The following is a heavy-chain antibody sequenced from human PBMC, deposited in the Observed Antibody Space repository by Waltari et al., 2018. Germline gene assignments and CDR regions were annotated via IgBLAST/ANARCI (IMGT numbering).Heavy chain of an antibody. V-gene: IGHV4-31*03. D-gene: IGHD6-13*01. J-gene: IGHJ4*02. CDR1: GGSISSGGYY. CDR3: ARSAAGTPHFDY. Sequence: QVQLQESGPGLVKPSQTLSLTCTVSGGSISSGGYYWSWIRQHPGKGLEWIGYIYYSGSTYDNPSLKSRVTISVDTSKNQFSLKLSSVTAADTAVYYCARSAAGTPHFDYWGQGTLVTVSS. CDR2: IYYSGST.